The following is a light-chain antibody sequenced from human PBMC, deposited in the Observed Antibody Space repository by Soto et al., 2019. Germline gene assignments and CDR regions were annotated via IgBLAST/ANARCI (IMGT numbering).Light chain of an antibody. J-gene: IGKJ2*01. CDR3: QQYNNWPYT. V-gene: IGKV3-15*01. CDR2: GAS. Sequence: EIVMSQSPATLSVYPGERATLSCRASQSVSSSYLAWYQQKPGQAPRLLIYGASSRATGIPARFSGSGSGTEFTLTISSLQSEDFAVYYCQQYNNWPYTFGQGTKVDIK. CDR1: QSVSSSY.